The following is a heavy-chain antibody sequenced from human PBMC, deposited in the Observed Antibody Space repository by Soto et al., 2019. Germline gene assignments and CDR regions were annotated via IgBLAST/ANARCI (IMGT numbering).Heavy chain of an antibody. CDR1: GFTVSSNY. D-gene: IGHD3-22*01. CDR3: ARAAYYYDSSGYYPRPWYFDY. CDR2: IYSGGST. Sequence: EVQLVEIGGGLIQPGGSLRLSCAASGFTVSSNYMSWVRQAPGKGLEWVSVIYSGGSTYYADSVKGRFTISRDNSKNTLYLQMNSLRAEDTAVYYCARAAYYYDSSGYYPRPWYFDYWGQGTLVTVSS. J-gene: IGHJ4*02. V-gene: IGHV3-53*02.